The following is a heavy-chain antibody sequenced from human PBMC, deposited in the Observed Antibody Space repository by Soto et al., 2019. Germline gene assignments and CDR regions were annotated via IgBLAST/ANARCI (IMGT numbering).Heavy chain of an antibody. CDR2: IIPIIGII. V-gene: IGHV1-69*04. Sequence: SVKVSCKASGGTFSSYIFTWVRQAPGQGLEWMGRIIPIIGIINYAQKFQGRVTISADKFTGTAYMELTGLRSDDTAVYYCAGDPDSHYNDSHASSYPWGQGTLVTVSS. J-gene: IGHJ5*02. CDR3: AGDPDSHYNDSHASSYP. CDR1: GGTFSSYI. D-gene: IGHD4-4*01.